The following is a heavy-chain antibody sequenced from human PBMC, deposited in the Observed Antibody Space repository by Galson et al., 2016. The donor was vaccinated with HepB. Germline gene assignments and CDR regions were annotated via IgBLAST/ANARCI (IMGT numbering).Heavy chain of an antibody. CDR2: ISSSGSYNT. V-gene: IGHV3-11*03. CDR1: GFSFSDYY. J-gene: IGHJ6*02. D-gene: IGHD6-19*01. CDR3: ARSGAWSISWMDL. Sequence: SLRLSCAASGFSFSDYYMTWIRQAPGKGLEWVSYISSSGSYNTNYADSVKGRFTISRDNAKNSLYLQMNSLRADDTAVYYCARSGAWSISWMDLWGQGATVTVSS.